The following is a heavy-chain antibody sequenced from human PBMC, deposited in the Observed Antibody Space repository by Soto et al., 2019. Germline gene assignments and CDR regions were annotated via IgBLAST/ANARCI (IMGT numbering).Heavy chain of an antibody. V-gene: IGHV3-23*01. D-gene: IGHD6-13*01. CDR2: ISSSGGST. CDR1: GFTFSSYA. Sequence: GSLRLSCVASGFTFSSYAMSWVRQAPGKRLEWVSAISSSGGSTYYADSVKGRFTIYRDNSQNTLYLQLNSLRVEDTAVSYRANERLYTSTYPYGMDVCSQ. CDR3: ANERLYTSTYPYGMDV. J-gene: IGHJ6*02.